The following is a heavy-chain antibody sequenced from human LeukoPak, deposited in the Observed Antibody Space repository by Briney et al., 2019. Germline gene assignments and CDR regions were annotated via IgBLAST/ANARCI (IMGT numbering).Heavy chain of an antibody. D-gene: IGHD6-6*01. Sequence: GGSLRLSCAASGLTFSSYAMSWVRQAPGKGLEWVSAISGSSGHTYYADSVKGRFTISRDNSKNTLYLQMNSLRAEDTAIYYCAKDGQLSYWGQGTLVTVSS. J-gene: IGHJ4*02. V-gene: IGHV3-23*01. CDR1: GLTFSSYA. CDR3: AKDGQLSY. CDR2: ISGSSGHT.